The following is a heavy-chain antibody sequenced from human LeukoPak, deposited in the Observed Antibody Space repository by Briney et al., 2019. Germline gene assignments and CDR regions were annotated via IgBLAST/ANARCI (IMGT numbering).Heavy chain of an antibody. J-gene: IGHJ4*02. CDR2: FDPEDGET. CDR3: ATAYCSSTSCYGSFDY. D-gene: IGHD2-2*01. Sequence: ASVKVSCKVSGYTLTELSMHWVRQAPGKGLEWMGGFDPEDGETIYAQKFQGRVTMTEGTSTDTAYMGLSSLRSEDTAVYYCATAYCSSTSCYGSFDYWGQGTLVTVSS. CDR1: GYTLTELS. V-gene: IGHV1-24*01.